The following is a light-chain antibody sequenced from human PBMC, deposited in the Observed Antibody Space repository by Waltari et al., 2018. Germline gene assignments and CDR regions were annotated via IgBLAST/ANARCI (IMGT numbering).Light chain of an antibody. CDR2: DAS. J-gene: IGKJ4*01. CDR1: QSISVY. V-gene: IGKV3-11*01. CDR3: QQLNSYPLT. Sequence: EVVLTQSPATLSLSPGESATLSCRASQSISVYVAWYQQRPGQPPRLLIHDASIRATGIPARFSGSGSGTDFTLTIDTLEPEDFAIYYCQQLNSYPLTFSGGTKVEIK.